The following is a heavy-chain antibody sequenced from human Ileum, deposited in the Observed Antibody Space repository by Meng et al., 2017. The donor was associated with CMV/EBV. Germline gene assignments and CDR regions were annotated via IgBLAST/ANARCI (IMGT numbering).Heavy chain of an antibody. CDR3: AKGRSSSRYFDY. CDR1: GFTFSSYA. V-gene: IGHV3-23*01. J-gene: IGHJ4*02. Sequence: AASGFTFSSYAMSWVRQAPGKGLEWVSAISGSGGSTYYADSVKGRFTISRDNSKNTLYLQMNSLRAEDTAVYYCAKGRSSSRYFDYWGQGTLVTVSS. CDR2: ISGSGGST. D-gene: IGHD6-6*01.